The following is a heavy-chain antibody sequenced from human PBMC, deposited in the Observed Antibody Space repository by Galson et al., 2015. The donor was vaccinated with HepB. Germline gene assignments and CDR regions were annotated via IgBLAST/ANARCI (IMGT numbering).Heavy chain of an antibody. CDR2: ISSSSSTI. CDR1: GFTFSSYS. CDR3: AREDEIYGYYRDDFDY. J-gene: IGHJ4*02. D-gene: IGHD4-17*01. Sequence: SLRLSCAASGFTFSSYSMNWVRQAPGKGLEWVSYISSSSSTIYYADSVKGRFTISRDNAKNSLYLQMNSLRDEDTAVYYCAREDEIYGYYRDDFDYWGQGTLVTVSS. V-gene: IGHV3-48*02.